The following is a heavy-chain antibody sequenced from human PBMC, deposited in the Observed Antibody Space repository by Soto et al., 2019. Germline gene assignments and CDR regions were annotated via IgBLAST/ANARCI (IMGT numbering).Heavy chain of an antibody. CDR3: ASQIFGVVTDAFDI. V-gene: IGHV1-18*01. CDR2: ISAYNGNT. Sequence: GASVKVSCKASGYTFTSYGISWVRQAPGQGLEWMGWISAYNGNTNYAQKLQGRVTMTTDTSTSTAYMELRSLRSDDTAVYYCASQIFGVVTDAFDIWGQGTMVTVSS. CDR1: GYTFTSYG. J-gene: IGHJ3*02. D-gene: IGHD3-3*01.